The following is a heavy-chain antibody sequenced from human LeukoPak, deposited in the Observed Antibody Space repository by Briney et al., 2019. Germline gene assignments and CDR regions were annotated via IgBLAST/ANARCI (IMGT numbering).Heavy chain of an antibody. V-gene: IGHV4-59*08. CDR1: GGSISSYY. J-gene: IGHJ4*02. CDR3: ATGRYYDNVWGSYRPSFDF. CDR2: IYYSGST. D-gene: IGHD3-16*02. Sequence: SSETLSLTCTVSGGSISSYYWSWIRQPPGKGLEWIGYIYYSGSTNYNPSLKSRVTISIDTSKNQFSLKLSSVTAADTAVYHCATGRYYDNVWGSYRPSFDFWGQGTLATVSS.